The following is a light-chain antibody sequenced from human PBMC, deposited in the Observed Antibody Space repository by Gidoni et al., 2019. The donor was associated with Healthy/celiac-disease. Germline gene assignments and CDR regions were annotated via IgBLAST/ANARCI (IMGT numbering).Light chain of an antibody. CDR1: PSVSSSY. V-gene: IGKV3-20*01. CDR2: GAS. J-gene: IGKJ4*01. Sequence: IVFTQSPGTLSLSPGERAPLSCRASPSVSSSYLAWYQQKPGQAPRLLIFGASSRATGIPDRFSGSGSGTDFTLTISRLDPEDFAVYYCQQYGSSPPLTFGEGTKVEIK. CDR3: QQYGSSPPLT.